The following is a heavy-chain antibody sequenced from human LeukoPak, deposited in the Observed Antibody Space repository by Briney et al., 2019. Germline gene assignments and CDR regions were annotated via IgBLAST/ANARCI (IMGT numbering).Heavy chain of an antibody. Sequence: SETLSLTCAVYGGSFSGYYWSWIRQPPGKGLEWIGEINHSGSTNYNPSLKSRVTISVDTSKSQFSLKLSSVTAADTAVYYCARARPYSSGWYGDKYFQHWGQGTLVTVSS. J-gene: IGHJ1*01. V-gene: IGHV4-34*01. CDR3: ARARPYSSGWYGDKYFQH. D-gene: IGHD6-19*01. CDR2: INHSGST. CDR1: GGSFSGYY.